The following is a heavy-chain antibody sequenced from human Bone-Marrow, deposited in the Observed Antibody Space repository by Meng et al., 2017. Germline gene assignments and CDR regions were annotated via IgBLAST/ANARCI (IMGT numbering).Heavy chain of an antibody. CDR2: ISYDGSNK. Sequence: QVQLVESGGGGVQPGRSLRLSCAASGFTFSNYAIHWVRQAPGKGLEWVAVISYDGSNKYYADSVRGRFTISRDNSKKTIYLQMNSLRAEDTAVYYCARDFAATSRVGYFQHWGQGTLVTVSS. CDR3: ARDFAATSRVGYFQH. J-gene: IGHJ1*01. V-gene: IGHV3-30-3*01. D-gene: IGHD1-26*01. CDR1: GFTFSNYA.